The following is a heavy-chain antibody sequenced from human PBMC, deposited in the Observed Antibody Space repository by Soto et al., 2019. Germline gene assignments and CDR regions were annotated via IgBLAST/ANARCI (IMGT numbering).Heavy chain of an antibody. J-gene: IGHJ3*02. CDR2: ISAYNGNT. CDR3: AGDFRPGLAHDSFDI. D-gene: IGHD4-17*01. Sequence: ASVKVSCKASGYTFTSYGISWVRQAPGQGLEWMGWISAYNGNTNYAQKLQGRVTMTTDTSTSTAYMELRSLRSDDTAVYYCAGDFRPGLAHDSFDIWGQGTMVTVSS. V-gene: IGHV1-18*01. CDR1: GYTFTSYG.